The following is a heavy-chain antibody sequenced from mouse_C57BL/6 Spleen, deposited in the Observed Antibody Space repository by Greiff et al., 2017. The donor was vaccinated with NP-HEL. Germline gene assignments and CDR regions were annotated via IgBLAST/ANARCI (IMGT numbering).Heavy chain of an antibody. CDR2: ISDGGSYT. CDR3: ARDSSYYDYDYWYFDV. CDR1: GFTFSSYA. J-gene: IGHJ1*03. Sequence: EVQLQESGGGLVKPGGSLKLSCAASGFTFSSYAMSWVRQTPEKRLEWVATISDGGSYTYYPDNVKGRFTISRDNAKNNLYLQMSQLKSEDTAMYYCARDSSYYDYDYWYFDVWGTGTTVTVSS. D-gene: IGHD2-4*01. V-gene: IGHV5-4*01.